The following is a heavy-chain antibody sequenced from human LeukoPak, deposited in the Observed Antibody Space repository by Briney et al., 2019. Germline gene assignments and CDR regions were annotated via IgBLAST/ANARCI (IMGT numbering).Heavy chain of an antibody. V-gene: IGHV4-39*07. CDR3: ARVPAAGPHAFDI. CDR1: GGSISSSSYY. D-gene: IGHD6-13*01. Sequence: SETLSLTCTVSGGSISSSSYYWGWIRQPPGKGLEWIGSIFYSGTTYSNPSLKSRITISVDTSKNQFSLKLSSVTAADTAVYYCARVPAAGPHAFDIWGQGTMVTVSS. J-gene: IGHJ3*02. CDR2: IFYSGTT.